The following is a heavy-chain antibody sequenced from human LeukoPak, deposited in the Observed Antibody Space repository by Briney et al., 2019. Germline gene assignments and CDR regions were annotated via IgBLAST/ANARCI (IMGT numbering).Heavy chain of an antibody. CDR1: GFTFSDYY. CDR2: TKKDGSQK. CDR3: TRVFGGYDVSDY. V-gene: IGHV3-7*03. D-gene: IGHD3-3*01. J-gene: IGHJ4*02. Sequence: GGSLRLSCAASGFTFSDYYMSWIRQAPGKGLEWVANTKKDGSQKYYVDSVEGRFIISRDNAKNSLYLQMDSLRVDDTAVYYCTRVFGGYDVSDYWGQGTLVTVSS.